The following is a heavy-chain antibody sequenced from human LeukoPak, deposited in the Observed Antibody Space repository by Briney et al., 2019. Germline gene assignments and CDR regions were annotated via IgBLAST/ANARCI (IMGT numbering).Heavy chain of an antibody. J-gene: IGHJ5*02. CDR1: GDSITSRSYY. CDR3: ARASITMVRGVPGWFDP. V-gene: IGHV4-39*07. Sequence: SETLSLTCTVSGDSITSRSYYWAWVRQPPGKGLEWIASFYPGGSSYYNPSLKSRVTISVDTSKNQFSLKLSSVTAADTAVYYCARASITMVRGVPGWFDPWGQGTLVTVSS. D-gene: IGHD3-10*01. CDR2: FYPGGSS.